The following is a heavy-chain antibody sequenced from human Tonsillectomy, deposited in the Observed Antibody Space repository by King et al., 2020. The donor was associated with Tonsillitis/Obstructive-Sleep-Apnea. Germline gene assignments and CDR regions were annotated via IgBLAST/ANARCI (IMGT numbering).Heavy chain of an antibody. D-gene: IGHD3-3*01. CDR3: ARSYNDFWSGSFDAFDN. V-gene: IGHV5-51*01. CDR2: IYPGDSDT. J-gene: IGHJ3*02. Sequence: VQLVESGAEVKKPGESLKISCKGSGYSFTSYWIGWVRQMPGKVLEWMGIIYPGDSDTRYSPSFQGPVTISADKSISTANLQWSSLKASDTALYYCARSYNDFWSGSFDAFDNWGKGTMVTVSS. CDR1: GYSFTSYW.